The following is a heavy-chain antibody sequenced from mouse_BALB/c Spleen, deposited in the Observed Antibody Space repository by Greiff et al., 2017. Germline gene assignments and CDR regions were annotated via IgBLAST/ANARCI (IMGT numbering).Heavy chain of an antibody. CDR1: GYSITSGYY. CDR3: ASRTVVATRAYYYAMDY. D-gene: IGHD1-1*01. J-gene: IGHJ4*01. V-gene: IGHV3-6*02. CDR2: ISYDGSN. Sequence: EVKLVESGPGLVKPSQSLSLTCSVTGYSITSGYYWNWIRQFPGNKLEWMGYISYDGSNNYNPSLKNRISITRDTSKNQFFLKLNSVTTEDTATYYCASRTVVATRAYYYAMDYWGQGTSVTVSS.